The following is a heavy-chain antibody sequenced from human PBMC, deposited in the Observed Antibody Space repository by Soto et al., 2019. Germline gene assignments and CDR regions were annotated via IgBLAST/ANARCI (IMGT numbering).Heavy chain of an antibody. D-gene: IGHD3-10*01. J-gene: IGHJ4*02. CDR3: SRAGGSYYFAF. CDR2: IKPDGRDQ. V-gene: IGHV3-7*01. CDR1: GFTFSSLW. Sequence: EVQLVESGGGLVLPGGSLRLSCAASGFTFSSLWMSWVRQAPGKGLEWVANIKPDGRDQYYVDSVKGRFTISRDNARNSLYLQMNSLRGDDTAVYYCSRAGGSYYFAFWGQGTLVTVSA.